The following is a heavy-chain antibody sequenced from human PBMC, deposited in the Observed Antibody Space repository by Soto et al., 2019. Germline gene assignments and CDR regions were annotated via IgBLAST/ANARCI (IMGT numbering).Heavy chain of an antibody. V-gene: IGHV3-23*01. Sequence: GGSLRLSCAASGFTFSSYAMSWVRQAPGKGLEWVSAISGSGGSTYYADSVKGRFTISRDNSKNTLYLQMNSLRAEDTAVYYCAMPYYGSGSYYNVYYYYYMDVWGKGTTVTVSS. CDR1: GFTFSSYA. D-gene: IGHD3-10*01. CDR2: ISGSGGST. CDR3: AMPYYGSGSYYNVYYYYYMDV. J-gene: IGHJ6*03.